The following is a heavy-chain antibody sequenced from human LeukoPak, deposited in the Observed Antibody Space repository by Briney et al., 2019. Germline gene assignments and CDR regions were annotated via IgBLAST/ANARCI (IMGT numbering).Heavy chain of an antibody. V-gene: IGHV3-30*03. CDR1: GFTFSSYG. J-gene: IGHJ4*02. Sequence: GGSLRLSCAASGFTFSSYGMHWVRQAPGKGLEWVAVISYDGSNKYYADSVKGRFTISRDNSKNTLYLQMNSLRAEDTAVYYCARAPRSWGFDYWGLGTLVTVSS. CDR2: ISYDGSNK. CDR3: ARAPRSWGFDY. D-gene: IGHD7-27*01.